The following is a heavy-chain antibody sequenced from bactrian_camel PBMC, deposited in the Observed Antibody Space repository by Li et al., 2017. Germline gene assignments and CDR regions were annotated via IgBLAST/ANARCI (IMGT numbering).Heavy chain of an antibody. CDR2: IYSDGSLT. V-gene: IGHV3-2*01. CDR1: GFRFDTYG. D-gene: IGHD7*01. CDR3: ASGNADSASWWGAHNY. J-gene: IGHJ4*01. Sequence: QLVESGGGLVQPGGSLRLSCAASGFRFDTYGMSWVRQAPGKAMEWVASIYSDGSLTNYADSVKGRFTISRDSAKNQVYLQMNSLKTEDTALYYCASGNADSASWWGAHNYMGQGTQVTVS.